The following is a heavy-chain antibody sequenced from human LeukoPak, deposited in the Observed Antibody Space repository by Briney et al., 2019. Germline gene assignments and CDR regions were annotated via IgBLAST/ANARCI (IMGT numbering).Heavy chain of an antibody. CDR2: ISGSGGST. D-gene: IGHD2-2*01. CDR3: AKGKYCSSTSCYWTRPYGMDV. J-gene: IGHJ6*02. Sequence: GGSLRLSCAASGFTFSSYSMSWVRQAPGKGLERVSAISGSGGSTYYADSVKDRFTISRDNSKNTLYLQMNSLRAEDTAVYYCAKGKYCSSTSCYWTRPYGMDVWGQGTTVTVSS. CDR1: GFTFSSYS. V-gene: IGHV3-23*01.